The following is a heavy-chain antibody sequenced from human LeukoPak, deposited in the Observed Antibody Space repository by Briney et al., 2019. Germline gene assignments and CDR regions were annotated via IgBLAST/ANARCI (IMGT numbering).Heavy chain of an antibody. CDR3: ATQGYGSGTYLDY. V-gene: IGHV4-34*01. Sequence: SETLSLTCAVYGGSFSGYYWSWIRQPPGKGLEWIGEINHSGSTNYNPSLKGRVTISVDTSKNQFSLKLSSVTAADTAVYYCATQGYGSGTYLDYWGQGTLVTVSS. J-gene: IGHJ4*02. D-gene: IGHD3-10*01. CDR1: GGSFSGYY. CDR2: INHSGST.